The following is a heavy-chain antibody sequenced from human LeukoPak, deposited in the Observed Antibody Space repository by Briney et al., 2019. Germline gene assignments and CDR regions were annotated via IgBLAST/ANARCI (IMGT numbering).Heavy chain of an antibody. J-gene: IGHJ4*02. CDR1: GFTFSSYA. CDR3: ARFPVGSYY. D-gene: IGHD1-26*01. V-gene: IGHV3-30*04. Sequence: GGSLRLSCAASGFTFSSYAMHWVRQAPGKGLEWVAVISYDGSNKYYADSVKGRFTISRDNSKNTLYLRMNSLRAEDTAVYYCARFPVGSYYWGQGTLVTVSS. CDR2: ISYDGSNK.